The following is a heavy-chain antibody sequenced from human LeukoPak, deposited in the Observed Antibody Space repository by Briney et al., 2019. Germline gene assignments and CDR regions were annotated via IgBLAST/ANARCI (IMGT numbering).Heavy chain of an antibody. CDR1: GFTFSDYA. D-gene: IGHD6-19*01. CDR3: AKGASSGWLLYWFDP. J-gene: IGHJ5*02. CDR2: ISGSGAST. V-gene: IGHV3-23*01. Sequence: GGSLRLSCAASGFTFSDYAMTWVRQAPGKGLQWVSGISGSGASTYYGDSVKGRFIISRDNSKHTLYLQIDSLRAEDTAVYYCAKGASSGWLLYWFDPWGQGTLVTVSS.